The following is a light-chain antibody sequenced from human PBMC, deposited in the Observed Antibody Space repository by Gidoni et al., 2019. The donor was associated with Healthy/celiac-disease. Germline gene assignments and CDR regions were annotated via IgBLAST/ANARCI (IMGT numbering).Light chain of an antibody. CDR3: QQYGSSPST. CDR2: GAS. V-gene: IGKV3-20*01. Sequence: EIVLTQSPGTLSLSPGERANLSCRASQSVSSSYLAWYQQKPGQAPRLRIYGASSRATGIPDRFSGSGSGTDFTLSISRLEPEDFAVYYFQQYGSSPSTFGGGTKVEIK. J-gene: IGKJ4*01. CDR1: QSVSSSY.